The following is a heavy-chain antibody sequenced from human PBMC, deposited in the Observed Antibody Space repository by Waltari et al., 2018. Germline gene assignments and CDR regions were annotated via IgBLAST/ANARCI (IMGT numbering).Heavy chain of an antibody. J-gene: IGHJ4*02. CDR3: AKSGPYSASFSDFDY. Sequence: EVQLLESGGGLVQPGGSLRLSCAASGFTFNTYTMGWVRQAPGKGLEWVSIITDSGDGTYYAESVKGRFTISRDNSKNTLNLQLSSLRAEDTAVYYCAKSGPYSASFSDFDYWGQGTLVTVSS. CDR2: ITDSGDGT. D-gene: IGHD5-18*01. CDR1: GFTFNTYT. V-gene: IGHV3-23*01.